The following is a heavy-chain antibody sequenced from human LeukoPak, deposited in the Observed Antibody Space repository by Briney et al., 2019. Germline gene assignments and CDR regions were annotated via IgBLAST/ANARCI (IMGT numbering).Heavy chain of an antibody. V-gene: IGHV1-69*13. CDR1: GGTFSSYA. D-gene: IGHD6-13*01. CDR2: IIPIFGTA. Sequence: ASVKVSCKASGGTFSSYAISWVRQAPGQGLEWMGGIIPIFGTANYAQKFQGRVTITADESTSTAYMELSSLRSEDTAVYYCARKGQQLVNRSPYYYYGMDVWGQGTTVTVSS. CDR3: ARKGQQLVNRSPYYYYGMDV. J-gene: IGHJ6*02.